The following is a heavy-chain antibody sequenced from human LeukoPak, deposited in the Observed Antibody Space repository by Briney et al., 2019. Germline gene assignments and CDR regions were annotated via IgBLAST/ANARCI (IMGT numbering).Heavy chain of an antibody. V-gene: IGHV3-30*18. D-gene: IGHD3-10*01. CDR1: GVTLSPYG. CDR3: AKEGTPQVSTWYDL. J-gene: IGHJ5*02. Sequence: GGSLRLSCAASGVTLSPYGMHWVRQAPGKGLEWVAVISYEGGTQHYADSVKGRFIISRDNPGNTLYLQMNILRTEDTAVYYCAKEGTPQVSTWYDLWGQGTQVIVSS. CDR2: ISYEGGTQ.